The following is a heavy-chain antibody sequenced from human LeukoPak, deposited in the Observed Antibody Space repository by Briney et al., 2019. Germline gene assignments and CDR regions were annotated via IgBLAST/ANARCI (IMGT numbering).Heavy chain of an antibody. J-gene: IGHJ4*02. CDR3: AAGSPKAGFFDY. CDR1: GFTFTSSA. CDR2: IVVGSGNT. V-gene: IGHV1-58*01. D-gene: IGHD6-13*01. Sequence: SVKVSCKASGFTFTSSAVQWVRQARGQRLEWIGWIVVGSGNTNCAQKFQERVTITRDMSTSTAYMELSSLRSEDTAVYYCAAGSPKAGFFDYWGQGTLVTVSS.